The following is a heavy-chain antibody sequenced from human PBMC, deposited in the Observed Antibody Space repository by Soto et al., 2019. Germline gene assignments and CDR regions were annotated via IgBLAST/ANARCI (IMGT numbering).Heavy chain of an antibody. D-gene: IGHD2-15*01. CDR1: GFTFSSYG. CDR3: ARGWYCSGGSCYPDYFDY. V-gene: IGHV3-33*01. J-gene: IGHJ4*02. Sequence: QVQLVESGGGVVQPGRSLRLSCAASGFTFSSYGMHLVRQAPGKGLEWVAVIWYDGSNKYYADSVKGRFTISRDNSKNTLYLQMNSLRAEDTAVYYCARGWYCSGGSCYPDYFDYWGQGTLVTVSS. CDR2: IWYDGSNK.